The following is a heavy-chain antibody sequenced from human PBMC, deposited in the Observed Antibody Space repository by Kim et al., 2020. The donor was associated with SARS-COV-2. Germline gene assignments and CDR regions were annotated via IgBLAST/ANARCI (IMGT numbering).Heavy chain of an antibody. CDR1: GFTFSSYG. CDR3: ARGGRGSYSHFDY. J-gene: IGHJ4*02. D-gene: IGHD1-26*01. Sequence: GGSLRLSCAASGFTFSSYGMHWVRQAPGKGLEWVAVIWYDGSNKYYADSVKGRFTISRDNSKNTLYLQMNSLRAEDTAVYYCARGGRGSYSHFDYWGQGTLVTVSS. V-gene: IGHV3-33*01. CDR2: IWYDGSNK.